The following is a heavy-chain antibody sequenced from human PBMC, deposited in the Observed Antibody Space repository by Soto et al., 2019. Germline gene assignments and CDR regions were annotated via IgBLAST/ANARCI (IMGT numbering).Heavy chain of an antibody. Sequence: SGFTFSDYAMHWVRQAPGKGLEWVAVISYDGSNKYYADSVKGRFTISRDNSKNTLYLQMNSLRAEDTAVYYCAKLGIVATTPQNWFDPWGQGTLVTVSS. D-gene: IGHD5-12*01. J-gene: IGHJ5*02. CDR2: ISYDGSNK. V-gene: IGHV3-30*18. CDR3: AKLGIVATTPQNWFDP. CDR1: GFTFSDYA.